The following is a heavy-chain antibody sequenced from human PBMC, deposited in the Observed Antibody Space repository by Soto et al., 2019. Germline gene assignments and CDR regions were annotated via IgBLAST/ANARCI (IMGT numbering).Heavy chain of an antibody. V-gene: IGHV5-51*01. CDR1: GYTFTNYW. CDR3: AASIFYYGMDV. Sequence: EVQLVQSGAEVKKPGESLKISCKGSGYTFTNYWIGWVRQMPGKGLEGMGIIYPGDSDTKYNPSFQGQVTISADKSITTTYLRWTSLKASYTAIYYCAASIFYYGMDVWGQGTTVTVSS. J-gene: IGHJ6*02. CDR2: IYPGDSDT.